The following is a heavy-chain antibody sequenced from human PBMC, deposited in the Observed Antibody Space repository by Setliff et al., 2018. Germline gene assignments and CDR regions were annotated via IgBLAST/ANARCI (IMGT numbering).Heavy chain of an antibody. D-gene: IGHD3-3*01. CDR3: ARDRFYNSWSGTSITAPHDAFDI. V-gene: IGHV1-46*03. Sequence: ASVKVSCKASGYTFTGYYLHWVRQAPGQGLEWMGIIDPSADYTNYAQKFQGRVTMTKDTSTTTVYMELSSLRSEDTAVYFCARDRFYNSWSGTSITAPHDAFDIWGQGTMVTVS. J-gene: IGHJ3*02. CDR1: GYTFTGYY. CDR2: IDPSADYT.